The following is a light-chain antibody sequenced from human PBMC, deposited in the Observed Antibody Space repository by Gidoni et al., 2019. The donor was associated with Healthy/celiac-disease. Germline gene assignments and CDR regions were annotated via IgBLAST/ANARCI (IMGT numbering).Light chain of an antibody. CDR1: SSNIGSNP. V-gene: IGLV1-44*01. CDR2: SNK. J-gene: IGLJ2*01. Sequence: QSVLTQPPSAAGTPGQRVTITCSGSSSNIGSNPVNWYQQLPGTAPKLLIYSNKQRPSGVPDRFSGSKSGTSASLAISGLQSEDEADYYCAACDDSLNGRVFGGGPKLTVL. CDR3: AACDDSLNGRV.